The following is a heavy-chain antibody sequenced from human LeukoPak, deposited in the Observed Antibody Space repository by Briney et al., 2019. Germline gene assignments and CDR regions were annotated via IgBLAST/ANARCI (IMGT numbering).Heavy chain of an antibody. J-gene: IGHJ5*02. Sequence: SETLSLTCTVSGGSISSYYWSWIRQPPGKGLEWIGYIYYSGSTNYNPSHKSRVTISVDTYKNQFSLKLSSVTAADTAVYYCARHSTFGGVIVENWFDPWGQGTLVTVSS. D-gene: IGHD3-16*02. CDR1: GGSISSYY. CDR3: ARHSTFGGVIVENWFDP. CDR2: IYYSGST. V-gene: IGHV4-59*08.